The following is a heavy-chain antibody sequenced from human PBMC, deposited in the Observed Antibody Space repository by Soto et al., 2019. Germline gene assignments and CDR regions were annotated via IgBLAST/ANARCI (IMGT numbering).Heavy chain of an antibody. J-gene: IGHJ3*01. Sequence: DVQLLESGGGLVQPGGSLRLSCATSGFTFGNYGMNWVRQAPGKGLEWVSGISGGGGNTYYADSVKGRFTISRDASKNTVLLEMNSLRAEDTAVYYCAKGFIVVVTVLRPDDAFDVWGQGTLVTVSS. CDR3: AKGFIVVVTVLRPDDAFDV. V-gene: IGHV3-23*01. CDR1: GFTFGNYG. CDR2: ISGGGGNT. D-gene: IGHD2-21*02.